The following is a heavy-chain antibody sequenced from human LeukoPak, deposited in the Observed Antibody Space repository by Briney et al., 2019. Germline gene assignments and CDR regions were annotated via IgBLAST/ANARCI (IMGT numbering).Heavy chain of an antibody. J-gene: IGHJ5*02. V-gene: IGHV4-59*01. CDR1: GGSISSSN. Sequence: SETLSFTGTVSGGSISSSNWGWIGQPPGKGLEGMGNTYYSGSTNYNPSLKSRVTISVDTSKNQFSLKLSSVIAADTAVYYCARAVRDRGVILPWFDPWGQGTLVTVSS. D-gene: IGHD3-10*01. CDR3: ARAVRDRGVILPWFDP. CDR2: TYYSGST.